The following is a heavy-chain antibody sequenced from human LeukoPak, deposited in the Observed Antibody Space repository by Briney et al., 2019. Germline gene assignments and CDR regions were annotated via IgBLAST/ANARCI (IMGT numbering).Heavy chain of an antibody. CDR2: ISAFNGNT. D-gene: IGHD3-10*01. CDR3: ARDEGGYYGSGSHYYYGMDV. CDR1: GYTFTTYG. Sequence: ASVKVSCKASGYTFTTYGITWVRQAPGQGLESMGWISAFNGNTNYAQKLQGRVTMTTDTSTSTAYMELRSLRSDDTAVYYCARDEGGYYGSGSHYYYGMDVWGQGTTVTVSS. J-gene: IGHJ6*02. V-gene: IGHV1-18*01.